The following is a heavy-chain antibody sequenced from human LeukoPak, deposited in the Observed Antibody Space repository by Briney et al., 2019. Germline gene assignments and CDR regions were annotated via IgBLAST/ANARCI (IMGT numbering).Heavy chain of an antibody. D-gene: IGHD3-10*01. V-gene: IGHV3-21*01. CDR2: ISSSSSYI. CDR3: ARDYYGSGSYSSDY. Sequence: GGSLRLSCAASGFTFDDYAMHWVRQTPGKGLEWVSSISSSSSYIYYADSVKGRFTISRDNAKSSLYLQVNSLRAEDTAVYYCARDYYGSGSYSSDYWGQGTLVTVSS. J-gene: IGHJ4*02. CDR1: GFTFDDYA.